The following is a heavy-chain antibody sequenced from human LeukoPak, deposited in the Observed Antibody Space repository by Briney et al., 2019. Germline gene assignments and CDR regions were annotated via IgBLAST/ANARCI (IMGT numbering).Heavy chain of an antibody. J-gene: IGHJ4*02. Sequence: GGSLRLSCAASGFTFSSSSMNWVRQAPGKGLEWVAVISYDGSNKYYADSVKGRFTISRDNAKNSLYLQMNSLRAEDTAVYYCARVETYYYDSSGYRLHYYFDYWGQGTLVTASS. V-gene: IGHV3-30*03. CDR3: ARVETYYYDSSGYRLHYYFDY. CDR1: GFTFSSSS. D-gene: IGHD3-22*01. CDR2: ISYDGSNK.